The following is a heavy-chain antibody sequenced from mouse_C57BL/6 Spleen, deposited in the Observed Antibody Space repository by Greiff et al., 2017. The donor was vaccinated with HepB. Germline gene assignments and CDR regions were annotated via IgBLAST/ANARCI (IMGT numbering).Heavy chain of an antibody. Sequence: VQLQQPGAELVRPGSSVKLSCKASGYTFTSYWMHWVKQRPIQGLEWIGNIDPSDSDTHYNQKFKDKATLTVDKSSSTAYMQLSSLTSEDSAVYYCARGEYDRGDYFDYWGQGTTLTVSS. D-gene: IGHD2-12*01. CDR3: ARGEYDRGDYFDY. V-gene: IGHV1-52*01. J-gene: IGHJ2*01. CDR2: IDPSDSDT. CDR1: GYTFTSYW.